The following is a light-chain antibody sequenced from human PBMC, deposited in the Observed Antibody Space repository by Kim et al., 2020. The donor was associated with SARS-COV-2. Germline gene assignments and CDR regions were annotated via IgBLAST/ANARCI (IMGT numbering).Light chain of an antibody. Sequence: IVLTQSPGTLSLSPGERATLSCRASQSVSSNYLAWYQQKPGQAPRLLIYGASSRATGIPDRFSGSGSGTDFTLTITRLEPEDSAVYYCQQYSSSPATFGQGTKVDIK. J-gene: IGKJ1*01. V-gene: IGKV3-20*01. CDR3: QQYSSSPAT. CDR2: GAS. CDR1: QSVSSNY.